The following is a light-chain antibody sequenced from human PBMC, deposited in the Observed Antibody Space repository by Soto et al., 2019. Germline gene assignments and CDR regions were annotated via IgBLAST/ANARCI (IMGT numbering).Light chain of an antibody. CDR1: QSIRSW. Sequence: DIQMTQSPSTLSASVGDRVTITCRASQSIRSWLAWYQQKPGKAPKLLIYKSSSLESGVPSRFSGSGSGTEFTLTISSLQPDDVATYYFQQYNSYPSFGGGTKVEIK. V-gene: IGKV1-5*03. J-gene: IGKJ4*01. CDR2: KSS. CDR3: QQYNSYPS.